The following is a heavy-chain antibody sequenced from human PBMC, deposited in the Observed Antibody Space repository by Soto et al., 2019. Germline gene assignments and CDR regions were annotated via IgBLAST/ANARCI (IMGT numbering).Heavy chain of an antibody. D-gene: IGHD5-18*01. J-gene: IGHJ4*02. CDR1: GGSISSISYY. V-gene: IGHV4-39*01. CDR2: IYYSGST. Sequence: SETLSLTCTVSGGSISSISYYWGWIRQPPGKGLEWIGSIYYSGSTYYNPSLKSRVTISVDTSKNQFSLKLSSVTAADTAVYYCARRRYSYGYDYWGQGAMVTVSS. CDR3: ARRRYSYGYDY.